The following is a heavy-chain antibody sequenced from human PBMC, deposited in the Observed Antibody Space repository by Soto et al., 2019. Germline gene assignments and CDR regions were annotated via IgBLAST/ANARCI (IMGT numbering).Heavy chain of an antibody. CDR3: AREQQSSGMDV. CDR1: GGTFSTYS. Sequence: GASVKVSCKASGGTFSTYSINWVRQAPGQGLEWMGWIDPNSGGTNYAQEFQGWVTMTRDTSISTAYMELSRLRSDDTAVYYCAREQQSSGMDVWGQGTTVTVSS. D-gene: IGHD6-13*01. J-gene: IGHJ6*02. CDR2: IDPNSGGT. V-gene: IGHV1-2*04.